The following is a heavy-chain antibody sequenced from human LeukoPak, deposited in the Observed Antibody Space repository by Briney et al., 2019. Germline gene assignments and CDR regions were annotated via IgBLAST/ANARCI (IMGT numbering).Heavy chain of an antibody. V-gene: IGHV3-74*01. CDR3: ARGPNSNWSGLDF. D-gene: IGHD6-6*01. Sequence: PGGSLRLSCAASGFTFKDYWMHWARQLPGKGLVWVSRISPTGSTTSYADSVRGRFTVSRDNAKNTLYLQVNNLRAEDTAVYYCARGPNSNWSGLDFWGQGTLLTVSS. CDR1: GFTFKDYW. CDR2: ISPTGSTT. J-gene: IGHJ4*02.